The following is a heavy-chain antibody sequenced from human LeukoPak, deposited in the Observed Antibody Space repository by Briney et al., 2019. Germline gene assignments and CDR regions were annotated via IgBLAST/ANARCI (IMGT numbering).Heavy chain of an antibody. J-gene: IGHJ5*02. CDR2: VYSDGRT. D-gene: IGHD6-6*01. Sequence: GGSLRLSCAASGVVVSTNYINWVRQAPGEGLEWVSVVYSDGRTYYADSVKGRFTISRDNSKNTVYLQMSSVTIEDTAVYYCARVHSSSSDWFDPWGQGALVTVSS. V-gene: IGHV3-66*02. CDR3: ARVHSSSSDWFDP. CDR1: GVVVSTNY.